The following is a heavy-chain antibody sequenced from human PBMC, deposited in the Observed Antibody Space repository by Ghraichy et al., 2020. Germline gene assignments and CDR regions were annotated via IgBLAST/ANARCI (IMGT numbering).Heavy chain of an antibody. D-gene: IGHD4-17*01. Sequence: GGSLRLSCAASGFTFDDYAMHWVRQAPGKGLEWVSGISWNSGSIGYADSVKGRFTISRDNAKNSLYLQMNSLRAEDTALYYCAKDTGYGDPPTCWGQGTLVTVSS. J-gene: IGHJ4*02. V-gene: IGHV3-9*01. CDR3: AKDTGYGDPPTC. CDR1: GFTFDDYA. CDR2: ISWNSGSI.